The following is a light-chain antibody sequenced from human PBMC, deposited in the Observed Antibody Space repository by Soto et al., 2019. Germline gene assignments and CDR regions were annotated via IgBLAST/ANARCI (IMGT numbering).Light chain of an antibody. J-gene: IGKJ3*01. CDR2: GAS. Sequence: EIVMTQSPVTLSVSPGVRATLSCRASQSVGSHLAWYQQRPGQAPRLLIYGASYRATGIPPRFSGSGSGTDFTLTISSLQSEDFAVYYCQQYDNWPPFTFGPGTKVDIK. CDR1: QSVGSH. V-gene: IGKV3-15*01. CDR3: QQYDNWPPFT.